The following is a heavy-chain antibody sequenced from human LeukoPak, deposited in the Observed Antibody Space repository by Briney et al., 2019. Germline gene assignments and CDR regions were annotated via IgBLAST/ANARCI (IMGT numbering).Heavy chain of an antibody. Sequence: PSETLSLTCTVSGGSISSSNYYWGWIRQPPGKGPEWIGSIYYSGSTYYNPSLWSRVAISEDTSKNQFSLRLTSVTAADTAVYFCARGSTRGYSNWFDPWGQGTLVTVSS. CDR3: ARGSTRGYSNWFDP. CDR1: GGSISSSNYY. J-gene: IGHJ5*02. CDR2: IYYSGST. V-gene: IGHV4-39*07. D-gene: IGHD2-15*01.